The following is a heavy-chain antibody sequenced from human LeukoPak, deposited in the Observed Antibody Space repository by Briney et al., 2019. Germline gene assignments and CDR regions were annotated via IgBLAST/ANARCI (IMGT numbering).Heavy chain of an antibody. D-gene: IGHD6-19*01. Sequence: GGSLRLSCAASGFSFSDYRMNWVRQAPGNGLEWISYISSRSDTIYQADSVKGRFTIARDNGKNSLYLQMNSLTAEDTAVYYCARGTRGWYLDYWGQGTLVTVSS. J-gene: IGHJ4*02. V-gene: IGHV3-48*01. CDR3: ARGTRGWYLDY. CDR1: GFSFSDYR. CDR2: ISSRSDTI.